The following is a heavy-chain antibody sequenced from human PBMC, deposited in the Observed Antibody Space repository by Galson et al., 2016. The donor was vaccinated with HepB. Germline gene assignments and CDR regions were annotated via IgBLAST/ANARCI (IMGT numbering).Heavy chain of an antibody. Sequence: LRLSCAASGFTFSIHDMHWVRQATGRGLEWVSAIETSGATYYPDSVEGRFSISRENGKNSLYLQMDSLRAGDTAVYYCTRGKSLWTMPWNYGLDVWGKGTTVTVSS. D-gene: IGHD2-2*01. CDR3: TRGKSLWTMPWNYGLDV. V-gene: IGHV3-13*01. CDR1: GFTFSIHD. CDR2: IETSGAT. J-gene: IGHJ6*04.